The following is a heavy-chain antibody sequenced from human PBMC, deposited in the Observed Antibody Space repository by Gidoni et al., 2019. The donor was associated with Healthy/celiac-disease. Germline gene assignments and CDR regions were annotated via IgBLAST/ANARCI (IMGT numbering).Heavy chain of an antibody. D-gene: IGHD3-22*01. V-gene: IGHV3-23*01. Sequence: EVQLLESGGGLVQPGGSLRLSCASSGFPFSSYAIRWVRQAPGKGLEWVSAISGSGGSTYYADSVKGRFTISRDNSKNTLYLQMNSLRAEDTAVYYCAKDGRPNSITMIVVVITSFDYWGQGTLVTVSS. CDR2: ISGSGGST. CDR1: GFPFSSYA. CDR3: AKDGRPNSITMIVVVITSFDY. J-gene: IGHJ4*02.